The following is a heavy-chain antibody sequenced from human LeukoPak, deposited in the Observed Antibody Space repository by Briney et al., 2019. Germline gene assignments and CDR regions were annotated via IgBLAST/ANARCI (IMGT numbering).Heavy chain of an antibody. CDR2: INTNTGNP. Sequence: ASVKVSCKASGFTFTSYAMNWVRQAPGQGLEWMGWINTNTGNPTYAQGFTGRFVFSLDTSVSTAYLQISSLKAEDTAVYYCARVLYGDYTATTAGRLGYWGQGTLVTVSS. D-gene: IGHD4-17*01. J-gene: IGHJ4*02. V-gene: IGHV7-4-1*02. CDR3: ARVLYGDYTATTAGRLGY. CDR1: GFTFTSYA.